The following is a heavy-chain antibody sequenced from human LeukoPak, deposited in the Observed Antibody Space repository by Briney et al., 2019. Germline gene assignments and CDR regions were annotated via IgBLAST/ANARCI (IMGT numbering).Heavy chain of an antibody. J-gene: IGHJ4*02. CDR2: ISYDGSNK. CDR1: GFTFSSYA. D-gene: IGHD5-12*01. Sequence: PGGSLRLSCAASGFTFSSYAMPWVRQAPGKGLEWVAVISYDGSNKYYADSVKGRFTISRDNSKNTLYLQMNSLRAEDTAVYYCARDYSGYEPNFDYWGQGTLVTVSS. V-gene: IGHV3-30-3*01. CDR3: ARDYSGYEPNFDY.